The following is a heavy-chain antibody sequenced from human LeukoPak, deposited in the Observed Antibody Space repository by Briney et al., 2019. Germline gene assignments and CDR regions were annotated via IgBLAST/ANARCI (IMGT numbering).Heavy chain of an antibody. CDR3: ARLRMRVIAHYNWFDP. J-gene: IGHJ5*02. D-gene: IGHD2-21*01. CDR1: GFTVSSTY. Sequence: GGSLRLSCAASGFTVSSTYMSWVRQAPGKGLEWVSIIYSGDNTYYADSVKGRFIISRDNSKNTLYLQMNSLRAEDTAVYYCARLRMRVIAHYNWFDPWGQGTLVTVSS. V-gene: IGHV3-66*01. CDR2: IYSGDNT.